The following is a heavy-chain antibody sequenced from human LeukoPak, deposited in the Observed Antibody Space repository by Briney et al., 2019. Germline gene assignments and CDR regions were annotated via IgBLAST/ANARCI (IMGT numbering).Heavy chain of an antibody. J-gene: IGHJ3*02. Sequence: GGSLRLSCAASGFTFSSYAMSWVRQAPGKGLEWVGRIKSKTDGGTTDYAAPVKGRFTISRDDSKNTLYLQMNSLKTEDTAVYYCTTGGRVTTIVVEGAFDIWGQGTMVTVSS. V-gene: IGHV3-15*01. CDR2: IKSKTDGGTT. CDR3: TTGGRVTTIVVEGAFDI. D-gene: IGHD3-22*01. CDR1: GFTFSSYA.